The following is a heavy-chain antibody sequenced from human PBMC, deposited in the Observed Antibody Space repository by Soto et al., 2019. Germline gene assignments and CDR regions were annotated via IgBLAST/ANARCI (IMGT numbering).Heavy chain of an antibody. CDR1: GFTFSSYA. D-gene: IGHD6-13*01. CDR2: ISYDGSNK. Sequence: GGSLRLSCAASGFTFSSYAMHWVRQAPGKGLEWVAVISYDGSNKYYADSVKGRFTISRDNSKNTLYLQMNSLRAEDTAVYYCARQAAAGLDYFDYWGQGTLVIVSS. CDR3: ARQAAAGLDYFDY. J-gene: IGHJ4*02. V-gene: IGHV3-30*04.